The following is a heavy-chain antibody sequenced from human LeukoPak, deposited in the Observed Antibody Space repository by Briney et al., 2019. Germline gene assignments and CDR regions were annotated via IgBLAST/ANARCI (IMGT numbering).Heavy chain of an antibody. CDR2: ISYDGSNK. CDR1: GFTFSSYG. CDR3: TRDAASTVTGSFDY. V-gene: IGHV3-30*03. D-gene: IGHD4-17*01. Sequence: GGSLRLSCAASGFTFSSYGMHWVRQAPGKGLEWVAVISYDGSNKYYADSVKGRFTISRDNSKNTLYLQMNSLKTEDTAVYYCTRDAASTVTGSFDYWGQGTLVTVSS. J-gene: IGHJ4*02.